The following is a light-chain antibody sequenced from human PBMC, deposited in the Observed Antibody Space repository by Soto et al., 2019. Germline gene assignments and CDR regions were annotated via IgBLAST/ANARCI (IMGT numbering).Light chain of an antibody. CDR2: EGS. CDR1: SSDVGGYNY. J-gene: IGLJ1*01. V-gene: IGLV2-8*01. Sequence: SVLTQPPSASGSPGKSVTISCTGTSSDVGGYNYVSWYQQHPGKAPKLMIYEGSKRPSGVPDRFSGSKSGNTASLTVSGLQAEDEAVYNCSAYAGSYNLRPFGSVTKVPV. CDR3: SAYAGSYNLRP.